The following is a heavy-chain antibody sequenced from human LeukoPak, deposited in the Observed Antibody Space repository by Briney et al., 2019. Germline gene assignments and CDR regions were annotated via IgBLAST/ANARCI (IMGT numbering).Heavy chain of an antibody. CDR1: GFTFSSYG. CDR3: ATTGSGSYYDY. CDR2: ISYDGSNK. J-gene: IGHJ4*02. V-gene: IGHV3-33*05. D-gene: IGHD1-26*01. Sequence: PGGSLRLSCGASGFTFSSYGMHWVRQAPGKGLEWVAVISYDGSNKYYADSVKGRFTISRDNAKNTLYLQMNSLRADDTAVYYCATTGSGSYYDYWGQGTPVTVSS.